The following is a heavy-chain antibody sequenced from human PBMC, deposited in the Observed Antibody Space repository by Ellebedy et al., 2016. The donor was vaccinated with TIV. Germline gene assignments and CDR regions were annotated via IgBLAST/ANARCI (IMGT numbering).Heavy chain of an antibody. V-gene: IGHV1-18*01. D-gene: IGHD3-22*01. CDR2: ISAYNGNT. J-gene: IGHJ6*02. CDR1: GYTFIDYG. Sequence: AASVKVSCKSSGYTFIDYGISWERQAPGQGLDWMGWISAYNGNTNYAQKLQGRVTMTTDTSTSTAYMELRSLRSDDTAVYYCASLPSYYDSSGYYLGVWGQGTTVTVSS. CDR3: ASLPSYYDSSGYYLGV.